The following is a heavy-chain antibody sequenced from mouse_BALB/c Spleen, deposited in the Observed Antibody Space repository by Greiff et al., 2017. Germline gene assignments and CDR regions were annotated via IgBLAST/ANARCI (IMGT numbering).Heavy chain of an antibody. D-gene: IGHD2-3*01. V-gene: IGHV5-6-4*01. CDR2: ISSGGSYT. CDR3: TRIDGYYDY. J-gene: IGHJ2*01. CDR1: GFTFSSYT. Sequence: DVMLVESGGGLVKPGGSLKLSCAASGFTFSSYTMSWVRQTPEKRLEWVATISSGGSYTYYPDSVKGRFTISRDNAKNTLYLQMSSLKTEDTAMYYCTRIDGYYDYWGQGTTLTVSS.